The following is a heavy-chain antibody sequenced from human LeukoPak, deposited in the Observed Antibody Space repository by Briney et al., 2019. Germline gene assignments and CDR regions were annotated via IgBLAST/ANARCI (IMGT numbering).Heavy chain of an antibody. CDR3: ARPNLLNYYDSSGYSQPTYYMDV. Sequence: ASVKVSCKASGYTFTGYYMHWVRQAPGQGLEWMGWINPNSGGTNYAQKFQGRVTMTTDTSTSTAYMELRSLRSDDTAVYYCARPNLLNYYDSSGYSQPTYYMDVWGKGTTVTISS. V-gene: IGHV1-2*02. D-gene: IGHD3-22*01. CDR2: INPNSGGT. CDR1: GYTFTGYY. J-gene: IGHJ6*03.